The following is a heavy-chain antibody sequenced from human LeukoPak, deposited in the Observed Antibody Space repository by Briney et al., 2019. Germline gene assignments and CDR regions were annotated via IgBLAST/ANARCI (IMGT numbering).Heavy chain of an antibody. V-gene: IGHV1-8*03. J-gene: IGHJ4*02. CDR2: MNPNSGNT. D-gene: IGHD1-26*01. CDR3: AIRPDSGSYPRMFDY. Sequence: ASVKVSCKASGYTFTSYDINWVRQATGQGLEWMGWMNPNSGNTGYAQKFQGRVTITRNTSISTAYMELSSLRSEDTAVYYCAIRPDSGSYPRMFDYWGQGTLVTVSS. CDR1: GYTFTSYD.